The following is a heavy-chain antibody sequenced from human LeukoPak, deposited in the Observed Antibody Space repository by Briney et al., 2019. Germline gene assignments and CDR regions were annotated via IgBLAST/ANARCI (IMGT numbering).Heavy chain of an antibody. CDR2: ISSGSSYI. CDR1: GFTFSSYS. D-gene: IGHD3-10*01. J-gene: IGHJ4*02. Sequence: GGSLRLSCAASGFTFSSYSMNWVRQAPGKGLEWVSSISSGSSYIYYADSVKGRLTISRDNAKNSLYLQMNSLRAEDTAVYYCARDRGYGSGSYIFDYWGQGTLVTVSS. CDR3: ARDRGYGSGSYIFDY. V-gene: IGHV3-21*01.